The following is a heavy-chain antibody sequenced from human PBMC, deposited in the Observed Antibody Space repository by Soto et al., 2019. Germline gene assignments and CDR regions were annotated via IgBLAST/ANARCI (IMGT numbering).Heavy chain of an antibody. J-gene: IGHJ5*02. CDR2: IIPILGIA. Sequence: SVKVSCKASGGTFSSYTISWVRQAPGQGLEWMGRIIPILGIANYAQKFQGRVTITADRSTSTAYMELSSLRSEDTAVYYCARDHKYYDFWSGSNWFDPWGQGTPVTVSS. CDR1: GGTFSSYT. V-gene: IGHV1-69*04. D-gene: IGHD3-3*01. CDR3: ARDHKYYDFWSGSNWFDP.